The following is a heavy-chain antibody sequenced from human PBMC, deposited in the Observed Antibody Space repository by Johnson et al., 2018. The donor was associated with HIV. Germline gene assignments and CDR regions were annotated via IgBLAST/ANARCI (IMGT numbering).Heavy chain of an antibody. CDR2: ISYDGSNK. J-gene: IGHJ3*02. D-gene: IGHD1-26*01. Sequence: QVQLVESGGGVVQPGTSLRLSCAPSGFTFSTSVMHWVRRAPGKGLEWVSGISYDGSNKYYADSVKGRLTISRDNSKNTLYLQMNSLRAEDTAVYYCAKDMRQWELLDAFDIWGHGTMVTVSS. CDR3: AKDMRQWELLDAFDI. V-gene: IGHV3-30*18. CDR1: GFTFSTSV.